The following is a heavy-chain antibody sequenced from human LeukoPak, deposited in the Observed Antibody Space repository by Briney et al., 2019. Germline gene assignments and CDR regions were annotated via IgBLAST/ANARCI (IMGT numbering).Heavy chain of an antibody. CDR2: ISSSSSYI. J-gene: IGHJ5*02. D-gene: IGHD2/OR15-2a*01. Sequence: PGGSPRLSCAASGFTFSSYSMNWVRQAPGKGLEWVSSISSSSSYIYYADSVKGRFTISRDNAKNSLYLQMNSLRAEDTAVYYCARDLGKNPPRGNWFDPWGQGTLVTVSS. CDR3: ARDLGKNPPRGNWFDP. CDR1: GFTFSSYS. V-gene: IGHV3-21*01.